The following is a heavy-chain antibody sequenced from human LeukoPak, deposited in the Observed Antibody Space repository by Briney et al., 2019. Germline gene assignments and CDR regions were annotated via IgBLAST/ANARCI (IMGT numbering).Heavy chain of an antibody. V-gene: IGHV3-30-3*01. D-gene: IGHD6-25*01. Sequence: GRSLRLSCAASGFTFSSYAMHWVRQAPGKGLEWVAFISYDGSNKYYADSVEGRFTISRDNSKNTLYLQMNSLRAEDTAVYYCARDPQRGAPDYFDSWGQGTLVTVSS. CDR1: GFTFSSYA. CDR2: ISYDGSNK. J-gene: IGHJ4*02. CDR3: ARDPQRGAPDYFDS.